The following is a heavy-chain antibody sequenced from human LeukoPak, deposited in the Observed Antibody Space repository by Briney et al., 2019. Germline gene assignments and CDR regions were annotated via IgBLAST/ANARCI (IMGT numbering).Heavy chain of an antibody. D-gene: IGHD4-23*01. CDR1: GFTFSTYA. J-gene: IGHJ4*02. CDR2: ISYEGSNK. CDR3: AKVMLGTVALDC. Sequence: PGGSLRLSCAASGFTFSTYAMHWVRQAPGKGLEWVAVISYEGSNKYYVDSVKGRFTFSRDNSKNTLFLQMNSLRAEDTAVYYCAKVMLGTVALDCWGQGTLVTVSS. V-gene: IGHV3-30*04.